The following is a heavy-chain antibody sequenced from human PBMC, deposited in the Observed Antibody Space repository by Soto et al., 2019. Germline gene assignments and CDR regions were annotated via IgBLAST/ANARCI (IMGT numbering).Heavy chain of an antibody. J-gene: IGHJ4*02. CDR2: ISAYNGNT. Sequence: QVQLVQSGAEVKKPGASVKVSCKASGYTFTSYGISWVRQAPGQGLEWMGWISAYNGNTNYAQKLQGRVTMTTDTATSTAYMELRSLRADDTAVYYCAMYYDYVWGSYRLDYWGQGTLVTVSS. CDR3: AMYYDYVWGSYRLDY. D-gene: IGHD3-16*02. V-gene: IGHV1-18*01. CDR1: GYTFTSYG.